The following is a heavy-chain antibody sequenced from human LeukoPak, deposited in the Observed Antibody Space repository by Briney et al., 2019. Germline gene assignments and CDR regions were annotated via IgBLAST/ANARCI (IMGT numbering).Heavy chain of an antibody. Sequence: PGGSLRLSCAASGFTVSSNYMSWVRQAPGKGLEWVSIIYSGGSTFYADSVKGRFTISRDNSKNTLYLQMNSLRAEDTAVYYCAREYSSGWSRHYYFDYWGQGTLVTVSS. J-gene: IGHJ4*02. CDR1: GFTVSSNY. CDR2: IYSGGST. CDR3: AREYSSGWSRHYYFDY. D-gene: IGHD6-19*01. V-gene: IGHV3-53*01.